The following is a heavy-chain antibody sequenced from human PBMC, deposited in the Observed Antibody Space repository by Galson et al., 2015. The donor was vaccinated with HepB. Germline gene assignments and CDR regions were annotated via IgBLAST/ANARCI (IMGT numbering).Heavy chain of an antibody. CDR2: ISGSGGNT. V-gene: IGHV3-23*01. J-gene: IGHJ4*02. D-gene: IGHD6-19*01. CDR3: AKELTQWLVPHFFDY. CDR1: GFTFSSYA. Sequence: SLRLSCAASGFTFSSYAMSWVRQAPGKGLEWVSAISGSGGNTYYADSVKGRFTISKDNSKNTLYLQMNSLRAEDTAVYYCAKELTQWLVPHFFDYWGQGTLVTVSS.